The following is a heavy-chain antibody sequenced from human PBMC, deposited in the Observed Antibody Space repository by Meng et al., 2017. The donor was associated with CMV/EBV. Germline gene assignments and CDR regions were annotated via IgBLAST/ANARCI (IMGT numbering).Heavy chain of an antibody. D-gene: IGHD2-2*01. V-gene: IGHV4-59*01. CDR3: ASVGSTTPYFDY. Sequence: QGQVQESGPGLVKPSETLSLTCTVSGGSISSYYWSWIRQAPGKGLEWIGYIYYSGSTNYNPSLKSRVTISVDTSKNQFSLKLSSVTAADTAVYYCASVGSTTPYFDYWGQGTLVTVSS. CDR1: GGSISSYY. CDR2: IYYSGST. J-gene: IGHJ4*02.